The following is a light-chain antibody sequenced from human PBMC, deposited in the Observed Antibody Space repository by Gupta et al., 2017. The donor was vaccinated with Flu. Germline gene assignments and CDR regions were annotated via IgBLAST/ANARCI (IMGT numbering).Light chain of an antibody. CDR2: LGS. J-gene: IGKJ3*01. Sequence: DIVITQSPLSLPVTPGESASISCRSSQPVLSNNGNNYLDWYLQKPGQSPQLLIYLGSNRATGVTDRFSGSGXGTXFTLKIXRGEAEDVGVYYCMQELRSPITVGXGTQVDIK. V-gene: IGKV2-28*01. CDR3: MQELRSPIT. CDR1: QPVLSNNGNNY.